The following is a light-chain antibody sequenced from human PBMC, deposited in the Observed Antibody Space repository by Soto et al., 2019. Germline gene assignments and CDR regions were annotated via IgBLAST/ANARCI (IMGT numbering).Light chain of an antibody. Sequence: NVLTQSPGTLSLSPGEIATLSCRASQSVSRTYLAWYQQKPVQAPRLLIYATSSRATGIPDRFSGSGSGTDVTLTISRLEPEDFAVYYCQQYGRSGTFGQGTKVDIK. CDR3: QQYGRSGT. CDR1: QSVSRTY. CDR2: ATS. V-gene: IGKV3-20*01. J-gene: IGKJ1*01.